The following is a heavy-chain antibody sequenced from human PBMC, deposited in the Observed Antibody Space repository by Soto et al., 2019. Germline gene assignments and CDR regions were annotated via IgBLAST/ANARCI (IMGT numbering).Heavy chain of an antibody. CDR1: GFTFSSYA. Sequence: PGGSLRLSCAASGFTFSSYAMHWVRQAPGKGLEWVAVISYDGSNKYYADSVKGRFTISRDNSKNTLYLQMNSLRAEDTAVYYCARAVCSSTSCRTYFDYWGQGTLVTVSS. CDR2: ISYDGSNK. J-gene: IGHJ4*02. D-gene: IGHD2-2*01. CDR3: ARAVCSSTSCRTYFDY. V-gene: IGHV3-30-3*01.